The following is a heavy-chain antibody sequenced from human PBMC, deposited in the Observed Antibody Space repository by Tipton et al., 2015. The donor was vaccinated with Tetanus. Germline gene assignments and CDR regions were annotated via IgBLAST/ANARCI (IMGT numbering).Heavy chain of an antibody. CDR3: ARRLAGPGGHFDS. CDR1: GDSIATSSNH. D-gene: IGHD3-3*02. J-gene: IGHJ4*02. Sequence: TLSLTCTVSGDSIATSSNHWGWIRQSPEKGLEWIGNVHYTGRTFYNPSVKRRVTVSVDTPKNLFSLSLSSVTATDTAVYYCARRLAGPGGHFDSWGQGALVSV. V-gene: IGHV4-39*01. CDR2: VHYTGRT.